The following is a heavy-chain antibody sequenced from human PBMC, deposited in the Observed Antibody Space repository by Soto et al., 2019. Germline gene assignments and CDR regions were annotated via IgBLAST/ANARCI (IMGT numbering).Heavy chain of an antibody. CDR2: IYYSGST. D-gene: IGHD6-13*01. V-gene: IGHV4-59*08. CDR3: ARYSSSWLNAFDI. J-gene: IGHJ3*02. CDR1: GDSISNYY. Sequence: TSETLSLTCTVSGDSISNYYWSWIRQPPGKGLEWIGYIYYSGSTDYNPSLKSRVTISLDTSKNQFSLKLSSVTAADTAVYYCARYSSSWLNAFDIWGQGTMVTVSS.